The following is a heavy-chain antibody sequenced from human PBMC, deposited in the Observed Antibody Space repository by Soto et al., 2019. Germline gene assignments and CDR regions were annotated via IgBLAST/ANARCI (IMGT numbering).Heavy chain of an antibody. V-gene: IGHV3-74*01. Sequence: PGGSLRLSCAASGFTFDDYAMHWVRQAPGKGLEWVSGISCDGSSTSYADSVKGRFTISRDNAKNTLYLQMNSLRAEDTAVYYCARGIFPPVITDWGQGTLVTVSS. D-gene: IGHD3-22*01. CDR1: GFTFDDYA. J-gene: IGHJ4*02. CDR2: ISCDGSST. CDR3: ARGIFPPVITD.